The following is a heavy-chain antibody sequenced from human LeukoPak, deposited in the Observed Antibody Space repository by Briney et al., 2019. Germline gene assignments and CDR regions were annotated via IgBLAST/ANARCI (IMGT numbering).Heavy chain of an antibody. CDR2: INPNSGGT. D-gene: IGHD3-10*01. Sequence: GASVKVSCKASGYTFTGYYMHWVRQAPGQGLEWMGWINPNSGGTNYAQKSQGRVTMTRDTSISTAYMELSRLRSDDTAVYYCARDPRLLWFGELFVKVNWFDPWGQGTLVTVSS. J-gene: IGHJ5*02. CDR1: GYTFTGYY. V-gene: IGHV1-2*02. CDR3: ARDPRLLWFGELFVKVNWFDP.